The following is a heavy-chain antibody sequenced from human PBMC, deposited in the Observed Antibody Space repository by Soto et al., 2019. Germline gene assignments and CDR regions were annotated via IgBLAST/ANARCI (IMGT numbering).Heavy chain of an antibody. V-gene: IGHV5-51*01. J-gene: IGHJ5*02. CDR1: GYSFSNYW. Sequence: GESLKISCKGSGYSFSNYWIAWVRQMPGKGLEYMGIIYPSDSTTRYSPSFQGQVTISADKSISTAYLQWNSLKASDTAMYYCARHGFYGDYSSNYFDPWGQGTLVTVSS. D-gene: IGHD4-17*01. CDR3: ARHGFYGDYSSNYFDP. CDR2: IYPSDSTT.